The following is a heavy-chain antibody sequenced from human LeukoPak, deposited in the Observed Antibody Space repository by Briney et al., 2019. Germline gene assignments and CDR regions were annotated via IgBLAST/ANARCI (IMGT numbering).Heavy chain of an antibody. Sequence: PSETLSLTCTVSGGSISSSSYYWGWIRQPPGKGLEWIGSIYYSGSTYYNPSLKSRVTISVDTSKNQFSLKLNSVTAADTAVYYCARMNTSNYLDYWGQGTLVTVSS. D-gene: IGHD1/OR15-1a*01. CDR3: ARMNTSNYLDY. CDR1: GGSISSSSYY. CDR2: IYYSGST. J-gene: IGHJ4*02. V-gene: IGHV4-39*01.